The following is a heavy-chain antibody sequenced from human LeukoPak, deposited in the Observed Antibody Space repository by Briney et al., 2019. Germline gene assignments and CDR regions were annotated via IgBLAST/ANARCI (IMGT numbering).Heavy chain of an antibody. D-gene: IGHD3-22*01. J-gene: IGHJ4*02. CDR1: GFTFSSYS. V-gene: IGHV3-21*01. CDR3: ARGFEGMICLALHNGPFDY. CDR2: ISSSSSYI. Sequence: GGSLRLSCAASGFTFSSYSMNGVRQAPGKGLEGVSSISSSSSYIYYADSVKGRFTISRDNAKNSLYLQMNSLRAEDTAVYYCARGFEGMICLALHNGPFDYWGQGTLVTVSS.